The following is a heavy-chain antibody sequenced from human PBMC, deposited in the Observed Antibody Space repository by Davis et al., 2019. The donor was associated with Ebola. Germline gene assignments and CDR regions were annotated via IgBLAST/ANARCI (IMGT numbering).Heavy chain of an antibody. CDR2: IYYTGSA. V-gene: IGHV4-59*03. CDR3: SERGSSV. Sequence: PSETLSLTCTVSGVSISRHYWSWIRQPPGKRLEWFGSIYYTGSAYYNSSLASRATISVDTSKNQFSLKLTSVTAADTAMSYCSERGSSVWGQGTLVTVSS. D-gene: IGHD3-10*01. J-gene: IGHJ4*02. CDR1: GVSISRHY.